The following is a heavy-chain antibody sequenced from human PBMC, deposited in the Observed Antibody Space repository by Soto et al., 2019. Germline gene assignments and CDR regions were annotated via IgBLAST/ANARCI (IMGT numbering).Heavy chain of an antibody. D-gene: IGHD5-12*01. Sequence: PSETLSLTCAVSGGSISSSNWWSWVRQPPGKGLEWIGEIYHSGSTNYNPSLKSRVTISVDKSKNQFSLKLSSVTAADTAVYYCARVSARWLQKNRYFDYWGQGTLVTVSS. CDR1: GGSISSSNW. CDR3: ARVSARWLQKNRYFDY. CDR2: IYHSGST. J-gene: IGHJ4*02. V-gene: IGHV4-4*02.